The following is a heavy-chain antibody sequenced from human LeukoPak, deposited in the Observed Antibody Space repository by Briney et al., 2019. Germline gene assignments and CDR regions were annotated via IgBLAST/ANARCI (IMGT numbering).Heavy chain of an antibody. V-gene: IGHV1-2*02. Sequence: ASVKFSCKASGSTFTGYYMHWVRYAPGQGLDWLGCSNPNSGGTNYAQKFQGRVTMTRDTSISTAYMELSRLRSDDTAVYYCARAGIVGAPWPYYYGMDVWGQGTTVTVSS. CDR1: GSTFTGYY. CDR3: ARAGIVGAPWPYYYGMDV. CDR2: SNPNSGGT. D-gene: IGHD1-26*01. J-gene: IGHJ6*02.